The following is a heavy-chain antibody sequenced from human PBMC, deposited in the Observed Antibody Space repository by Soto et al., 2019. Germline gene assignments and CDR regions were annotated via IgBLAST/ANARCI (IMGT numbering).Heavy chain of an antibody. Sequence: LRLSCAASGFTFSDYYMSWIRQAPGKGLEWISYISSSGNTVYYADSVEGRFTISRDNAQNSLYLQMNNLRAEDTAVYYCARDSRVYYGSGSSVDGWGQGTLVTVSS. CDR1: GFTFSDYY. V-gene: IGHV3-11*01. D-gene: IGHD3-10*01. J-gene: IGHJ4*02. CDR2: ISSSGNTV. CDR3: ARDSRVYYGSGSSVDG.